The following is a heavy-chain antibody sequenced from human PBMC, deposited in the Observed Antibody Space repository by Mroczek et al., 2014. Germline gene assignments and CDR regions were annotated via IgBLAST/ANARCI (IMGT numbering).Heavy chain of an antibody. Sequence: SGAEVKKPGASVKVSCKASGYTFTSYGISWVRQAPGQGLEWMGWISAYNGNTNYAQKLQGRVTMTTDTSTSTAYMELRSLRSDDTAVYYCARDKGWELPSNGLADAFDIWGQGTMVTVSS. J-gene: IGHJ3*02. V-gene: IGHV1-18*01. CDR1: GYTFTSYG. CDR3: ARDKGWELPSNGLADAFDI. D-gene: IGHD1-26*01. CDR2: ISAYNGNT.